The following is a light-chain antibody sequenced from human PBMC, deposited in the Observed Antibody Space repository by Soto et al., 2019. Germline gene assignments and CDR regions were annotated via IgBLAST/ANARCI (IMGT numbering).Light chain of an antibody. CDR2: DAS. CDR3: QQYDSSSPT. J-gene: IGKJ2*01. Sequence: DIQMTQTPSTLSASVGDGDTITCRASQNISVWLAWYQQRPGKAPKFLMYDASSLETGVPSRFSGSGSGTEFTLTIRSLQPDDSATYYCQQYDSSSPTFGQGTNLEIK. CDR1: QNISVW. V-gene: IGKV1-5*01.